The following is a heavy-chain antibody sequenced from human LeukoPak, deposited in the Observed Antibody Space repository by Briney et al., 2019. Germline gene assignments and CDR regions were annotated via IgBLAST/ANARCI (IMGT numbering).Heavy chain of an antibody. V-gene: IGHV1-24*01. CDR2: FDPEDGET. Sequence: ASVTVSCTVSGYTLTELSMHWVRQAPGKGLEWMGGFDPEDGETIYAQKFQGRVTMTEDTSTDTAYMELSSLRSEDTAVYYCATSLNWNYDYWGQGTLVTVSS. CDR1: GYTLTELS. CDR3: ATSLNWNYDY. D-gene: IGHD1-7*01. J-gene: IGHJ4*02.